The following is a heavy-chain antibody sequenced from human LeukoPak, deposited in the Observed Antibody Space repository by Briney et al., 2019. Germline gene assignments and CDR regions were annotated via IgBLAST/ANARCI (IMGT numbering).Heavy chain of an antibody. V-gene: IGHV1-2*02. CDR3: AYYYGSGSYSYYYYGMDV. J-gene: IGHJ6*02. CDR1: RYTFTGYY. Sequence: GASVKVSCKASRYTFTGYYMHWVRQAPGQGLEWMGWINPNSGGTNYAQKFQGRVTMTRDTSISTAYMELSRLRPDDTAVYYCAYYYGSGSYSYYYYGMDVWGQGTTVTVSS. D-gene: IGHD3-10*01. CDR2: INPNSGGT.